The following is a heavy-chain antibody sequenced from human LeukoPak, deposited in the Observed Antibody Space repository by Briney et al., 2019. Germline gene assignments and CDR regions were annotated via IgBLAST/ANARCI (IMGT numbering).Heavy chain of an antibody. CDR2: ISRTSRHK. Sequence: GGSLRLSCAASGFTFSSYSMNWVRQAPGKGLEWVSSISRTSRHKYYSDSVKGRFTISRDDAENSLFLQMDSQRAEDTAMYYCVRDMNTVTTCYLQFWGQGTLVTVSS. D-gene: IGHD1-1*01. CDR3: VRDMNTVTTCYLQF. J-gene: IGHJ1*01. CDR1: GFTFSSYS. V-gene: IGHV3-21*01.